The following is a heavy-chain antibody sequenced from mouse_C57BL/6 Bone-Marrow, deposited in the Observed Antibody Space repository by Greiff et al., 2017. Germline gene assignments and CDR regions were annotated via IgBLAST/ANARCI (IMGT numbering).Heavy chain of an antibody. CDR1: GFTFSSYA. V-gene: IGHV5-4*01. D-gene: IGHD2-3*01. CDR3: ASDFDDGDY. Sequence: EVQVVESGGGLVKPGGSLKLSCAASGFTFSSYAMSWVRQTPEKRLEWVATISDGGSYTYYPDNVKGRFTITRDNAKNNLYLQMSHLKSEDTAMYYCASDFDDGDYWGQGTSVTVSS. CDR2: ISDGGSYT. J-gene: IGHJ4*01.